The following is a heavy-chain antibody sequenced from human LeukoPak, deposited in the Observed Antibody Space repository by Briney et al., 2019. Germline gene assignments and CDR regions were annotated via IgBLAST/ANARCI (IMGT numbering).Heavy chain of an antibody. CDR3: PKGFNSGMPAVGKRYYVDY. J-gene: IGHJ4*02. D-gene: IGHD6-13*01. Sequence: GGSLSLSCALSGLSLSGYALSWVGQAPGNGLEWVSATDGGVGTPYYAASEKGRFTISRDNSKNTLYLQMNSLRAEATAVYYSPKGFNSGMPAVGKRYYVDYWGQGTLVTVSS. CDR1: GLSLSGYA. V-gene: IGHV3-23*01. CDR2: TDGGVGTP.